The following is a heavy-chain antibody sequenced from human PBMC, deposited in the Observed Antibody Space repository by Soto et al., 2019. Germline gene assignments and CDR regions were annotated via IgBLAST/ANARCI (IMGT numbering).Heavy chain of an antibody. V-gene: IGHV3-30*18. CDR3: AKDTYYYDRSGYYTYDY. Sequence: PGGSLRLSCAASGFTFSSYGVHWVRQAPGKGLEWVAVISYDGSNKHYADSVKGRFTISRGNSKNTLDLQMNSLRAEDTAVYYCAKDTYYYDRSGYYTYDYWGQGTQVTVSS. J-gene: IGHJ4*02. CDR2: ISYDGSNK. CDR1: GFTFSSYG. D-gene: IGHD3-22*01.